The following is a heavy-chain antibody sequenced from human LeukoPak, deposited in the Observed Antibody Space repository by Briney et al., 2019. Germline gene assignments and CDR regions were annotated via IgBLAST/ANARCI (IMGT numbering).Heavy chain of an antibody. CDR1: GGSISSSSYY. CDR3: ARADYDYVWGSYRSRPYYFDY. V-gene: IGHV4-39*07. J-gene: IGHJ4*02. D-gene: IGHD3-16*02. Sequence: SETLSLTCTVSGGSISSSSYYWGWIRQPPGKGLEWIGSIYHSGSTNYNPSLKSRVTISVDKSKNQFSLKLSSVTAADTAVYYCARADYDYVWGSYRSRPYYFDYWGQGTLVTVSS. CDR2: IYHSGST.